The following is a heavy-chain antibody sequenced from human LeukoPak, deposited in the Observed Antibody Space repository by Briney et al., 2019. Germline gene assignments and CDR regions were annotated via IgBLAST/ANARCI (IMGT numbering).Heavy chain of an antibody. CDR3: ARHRDYYDT. CDR1: GSSINNNF. V-gene: IGHV4-59*08. D-gene: IGHD3-22*01. Sequence: SETLSLTCTVSGSSINNNFWTWIRHPPGRGLEWIGYIYSSGSANYNPSLKSRVIISGDTSKNQISLRLTSVTAADTAMYFCARHRDYYDTWGHGTLVTVSS. J-gene: IGHJ4*01. CDR2: IYSSGSA.